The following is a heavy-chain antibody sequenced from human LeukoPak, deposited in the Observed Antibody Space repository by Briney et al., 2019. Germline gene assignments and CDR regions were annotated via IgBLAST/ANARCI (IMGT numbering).Heavy chain of an antibody. CDR2: ISIGSRYI. D-gene: IGHD1-1*01. J-gene: IGHJ4*02. CDR1: GLTLSSYS. Sequence: GGSLRLSSAASGLTLSSYSTNWVRPAPGKGLEWVSSISIGSRYIYYTDSVKGRFCPSRDTATNSLYLQMNSVRAAGTAVYLCASPGVLGTHYFDYWGQGTLVTVSS. V-gene: IGHV3-21*01. CDR3: ASPGVLGTHYFDY.